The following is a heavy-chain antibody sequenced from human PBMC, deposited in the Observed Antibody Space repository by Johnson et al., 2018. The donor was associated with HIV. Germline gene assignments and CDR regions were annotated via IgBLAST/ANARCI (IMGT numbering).Heavy chain of an antibody. CDR3: ARVRQLGRGDAFDI. J-gene: IGHJ3*02. V-gene: IGHV3-30*04. Sequence: QVLLVESGGGVVQPGRSLRLSCAASGFTFNSYALHWVRQAPGKGLEWVAIISYDGSKIYHADSVKGRFTISRDNSKNPLYLQMNSLRAEDTAVYYCARVRQLGRGDAFDIWGQGTMVTVSS. CDR1: GFTFNSYA. CDR2: ISYDGSKI. D-gene: IGHD6-6*01.